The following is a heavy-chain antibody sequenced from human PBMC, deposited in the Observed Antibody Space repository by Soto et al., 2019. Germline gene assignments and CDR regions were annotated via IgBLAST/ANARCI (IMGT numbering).Heavy chain of an antibody. CDR3: ARDADYYGSGPCDY. D-gene: IGHD3-10*01. CDR2: ISYDGSNK. Sequence: QVQLVESGGGVVQPGRSLRLSCAASGFTFSSYAMHWVRQAPGKGLEWVAVISYDGSNKYYADSVKGRFTISRDNSKNTLYLQMNSLRAEDTAVYYCARDADYYGSGPCDYWGQGTLVTVSS. CDR1: GFTFSSYA. V-gene: IGHV3-30-3*01. J-gene: IGHJ4*02.